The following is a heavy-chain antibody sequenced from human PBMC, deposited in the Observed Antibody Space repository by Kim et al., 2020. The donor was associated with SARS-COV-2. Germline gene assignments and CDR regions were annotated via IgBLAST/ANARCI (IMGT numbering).Heavy chain of an antibody. CDR1: GFTFSTYS. J-gene: IGHJ4*02. CDR3: ARDRSASYLLDD. V-gene: IGHV3-48*02. D-gene: IGHD1-26*01. Sequence: GGSLRLSCAASGFTFSTYSMNWVRQAPGKGLEWISYINIGGTTVYYADSVKGRFTISRDDSKNSLYVQMNSLRDEDTAVYYCARDRSASYLLDDWGQGTLVTVSS. CDR2: INIGGTTV.